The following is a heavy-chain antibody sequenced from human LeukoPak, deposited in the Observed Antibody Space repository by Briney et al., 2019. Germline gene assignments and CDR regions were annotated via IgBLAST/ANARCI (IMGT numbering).Heavy chain of an antibody. CDR3: AELGITMIGGV. J-gene: IGHJ6*04. V-gene: IGHV3-23*01. CDR2: ISGSGGST. D-gene: IGHD3-10*02. Sequence: GGSLRLSCAASGFIFSSYAMSWVRQAPGKGLEWVSAISGSGGSTYYADSVKGRFTISRDNAKNSLYLQMNSLRAEDTAVYYCAELGITMIGGVWGKGTTVTISS. CDR1: GFIFSSYA.